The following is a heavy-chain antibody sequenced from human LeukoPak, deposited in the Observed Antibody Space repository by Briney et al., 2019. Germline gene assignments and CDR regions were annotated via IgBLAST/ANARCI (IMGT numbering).Heavy chain of an antibody. V-gene: IGHV4-34*01. CDR3: ARGKDYYDSSGYYY. CDR1: GGSFSGYY. D-gene: IGHD3-22*01. Sequence: SETLSLTCAVYGGSFSGYYWTWIRQPPGKGLEWIGEINHSGSTNYNPYLKSRVTISVDTSKNQFSLKLSSVTAADTAVYYCARGKDYYDSSGYYYWGQGTLVTVSS. J-gene: IGHJ4*02. CDR2: INHSGST.